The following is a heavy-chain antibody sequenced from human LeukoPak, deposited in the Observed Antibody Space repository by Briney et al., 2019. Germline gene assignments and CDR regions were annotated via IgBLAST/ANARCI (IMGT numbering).Heavy chain of an antibody. D-gene: IGHD3-22*01. CDR3: ARTPSYYYDSSGYYVDY. CDR1: GYTFTSSG. CDR2: VSAYNGNT. J-gene: IGHJ4*02. V-gene: IGHV1-18*01. Sequence: ASVKVSCKASGYTFTSSGISWVRQAPGQGLEWMGWVSAYNGNTNYAQKLQGRVTMTTDTSTSTAYMELRSLRSDDTAVYYCARTPSYYYDSSGYYVDYWGQGTLVTVSS.